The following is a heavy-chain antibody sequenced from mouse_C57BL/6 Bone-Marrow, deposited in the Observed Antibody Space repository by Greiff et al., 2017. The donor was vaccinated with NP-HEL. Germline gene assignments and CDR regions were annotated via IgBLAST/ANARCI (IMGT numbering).Heavy chain of an antibody. J-gene: IGHJ3*01. CDR1: GYTFTSYW. Sequence: QVHVKQPGTELVKPGASVKLSCKASGYTFTSYWMHWVKQRPGQGLEWIGNINPSNGVTNYNEKFKRKAILTVDTSSSTAYMQLSSLTSEDSAVYYCARGAWLLLAWFAYWGQGTLVTVSA. CDR3: ARGAWLLLAWFAY. V-gene: IGHV1-53*01. D-gene: IGHD2-3*01. CDR2: INPSNGVT.